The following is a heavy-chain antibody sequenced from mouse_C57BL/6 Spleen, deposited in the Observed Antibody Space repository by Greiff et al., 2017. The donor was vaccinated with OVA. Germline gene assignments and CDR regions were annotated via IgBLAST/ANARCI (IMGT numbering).Heavy chain of an antibody. J-gene: IGHJ2*01. CDR2: ISSGGSYT. D-gene: IGHD1-1*01. CDR3: ARHEDGRFDY. V-gene: IGHV5-6*01. Sequence: EVQLQESGGDLVKPGGSLKLSCAASGFTFSSYGMSWVRQTPDKRLEWVATISSGGSYTYYTDSVKGRFTISRDNAKNTLYLHMSRLTAEDTAMYYCARHEDGRFDYWGQGTTLTVSS. CDR1: GFTFSSYG.